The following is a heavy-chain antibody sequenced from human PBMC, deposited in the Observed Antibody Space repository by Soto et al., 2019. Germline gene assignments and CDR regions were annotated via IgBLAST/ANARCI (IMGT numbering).Heavy chain of an antibody. CDR3: AREERYFDWLLPDY. CDR2: IKQDGSEK. J-gene: IGHJ4*02. Sequence: GGSLRLSCAASGFTFSSYWMSWVRQAPGKGLEWVANIKQDGSEKYYVDSVKGRFTISRDNAKNSLYLQMNSLRAEDTAVYYCAREERYFDWLLPDYWGQGTLVTVSS. D-gene: IGHD3-9*01. CDR1: GFTFSSYW. V-gene: IGHV3-7*01.